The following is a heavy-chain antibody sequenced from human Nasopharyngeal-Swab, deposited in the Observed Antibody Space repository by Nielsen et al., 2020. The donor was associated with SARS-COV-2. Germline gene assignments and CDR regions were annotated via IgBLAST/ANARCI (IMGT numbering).Heavy chain of an antibody. Sequence: WVRQAPGQGLEWMGRINPNSGGTNYAQKFQGRVTMTRDTSISTAYMELSRLRSDDTAVYYWARVGPSGYYYGMDVWGQGTTVTVSS. V-gene: IGHV1-2*06. D-gene: IGHD6-25*01. J-gene: IGHJ6*02. CDR2: INPNSGGT. CDR3: ARVGPSGYYYGMDV.